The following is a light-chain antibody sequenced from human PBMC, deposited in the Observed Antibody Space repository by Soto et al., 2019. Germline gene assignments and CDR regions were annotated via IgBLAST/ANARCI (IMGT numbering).Light chain of an antibody. Sequence: DVQMTQSPSSLSTVVGDRVTITCRASQDIGHALAWYQQRPGKVPQLLIYGVSTLQSGVPSRFTGSGSGTDFTLTISSLQPEDVGTYYCQSYASAPLTFGGGTKVEIK. CDR2: GVS. J-gene: IGKJ4*01. CDR1: QDIGHA. CDR3: QSYASAPLT. V-gene: IGKV1-27*01.